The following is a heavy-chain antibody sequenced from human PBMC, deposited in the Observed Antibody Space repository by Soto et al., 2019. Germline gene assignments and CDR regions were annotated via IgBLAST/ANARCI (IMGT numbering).Heavy chain of an antibody. CDR2: ISYDGSNK. CDR3: AKDQQWLASAHFDY. J-gene: IGHJ4*02. V-gene: IGHV3-30*18. D-gene: IGHD6-19*01. Sequence: QVQLVESGGGVVQPGRSLRLSCAASGFTFSSYGMHWVRQAPGKGLEWVAVISYDGSNKYYADSVKGRFTISRDNSKNTLYLQMNSLRAEDTAVYHCAKDQQWLASAHFDYLGQGTPVTVSS. CDR1: GFTFSSYG.